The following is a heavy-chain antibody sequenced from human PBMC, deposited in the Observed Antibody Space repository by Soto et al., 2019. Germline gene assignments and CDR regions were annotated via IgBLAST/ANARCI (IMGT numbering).Heavy chain of an antibody. J-gene: IGHJ3*02. CDR3: ARNPSHLCASTSCQGFDI. D-gene: IGHD2-2*01. CDR1: GGSISSGAYY. Sequence: SETLSLTCSVSGGSISSGAYYWNWIRQHPXKGLEWIGYIYYSGTTYYNPSLGSRVSISADTSKNQFSLKLNSVTVADTAVYYCARNPSHLCASTSCQGFDIRGKVTMVTVPS. V-gene: IGHV4-31*03. CDR2: IYYSGTT.